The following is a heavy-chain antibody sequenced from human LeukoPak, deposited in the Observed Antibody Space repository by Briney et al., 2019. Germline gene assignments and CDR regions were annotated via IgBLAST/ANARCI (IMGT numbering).Heavy chain of an antibody. J-gene: IGHJ1*01. CDR3: VRALSGSGWIEYFQH. Sequence: NSSETLSLTCTVSGGSISSSSYYWGWIRQPPGKGLEWVSYISHDGVIYYADSVKGRFTISRDNAKNSLSLQMKSLRAEDTAIYYCVRALSGSGWIEYFQHWGQGTLVTVSS. V-gene: IGHV3-69-1*01. CDR2: ISHDGVI. CDR1: GGSISSSSYY. D-gene: IGHD6-19*01.